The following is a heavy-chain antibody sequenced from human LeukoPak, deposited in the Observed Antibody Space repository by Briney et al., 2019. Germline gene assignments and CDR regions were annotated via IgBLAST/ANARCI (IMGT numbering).Heavy chain of an antibody. CDR1: GGTFSSYA. CDR3: ATQWELPHGPFDY. CDR2: IIPIFGTA. J-gene: IGHJ4*02. D-gene: IGHD1-26*01. Sequence: SVEVSCKASGGTFSSYAISWVRQAPGQGLEWMGGIIPIFGTANYAQKFQGRVTITADESTSTAYMELSSLRSEDTAVYYCATQWELPHGPFDYWGQGTLVTVSS. V-gene: IGHV1-69*13.